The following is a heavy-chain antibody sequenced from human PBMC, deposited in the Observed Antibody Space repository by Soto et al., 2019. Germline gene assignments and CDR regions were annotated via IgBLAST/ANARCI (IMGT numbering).Heavy chain of an antibody. J-gene: IGHJ4*02. V-gene: IGHV3-64D*08. D-gene: IGHD3-22*01. CDR3: VKVPKIVVVSGHFDY. CDR1: GFTFSSYA. CDR2: ISSNGGST. Sequence: GGSLRLSCSASGFTFSSYAMHWVRQAPGKGLEYVSAISSNGGSTYYADSVKGRFTISRDNSKNTLYLQMSSLRAEDTAVYYCVKVPKIVVVSGHFDYWGQGTLVTVSS.